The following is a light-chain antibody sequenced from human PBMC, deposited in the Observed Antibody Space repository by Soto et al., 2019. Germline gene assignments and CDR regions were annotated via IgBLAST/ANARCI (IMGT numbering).Light chain of an antibody. CDR3: QSYDSSLSVVV. V-gene: IGLV1-40*01. J-gene: IGLJ2*01. CDR2: GNN. CDR1: SSDIGAGYD. Sequence: QSVLTQTPSVSGAPGQRVTIFCTGSSSDIGAGYDVHWYQQLPGTAPKLLIYGNNNRPSGVPDRFSGSKSGTSASLAITGLQAEDEAYYYCQSYDSSLSVVVFGGGTKVTVL.